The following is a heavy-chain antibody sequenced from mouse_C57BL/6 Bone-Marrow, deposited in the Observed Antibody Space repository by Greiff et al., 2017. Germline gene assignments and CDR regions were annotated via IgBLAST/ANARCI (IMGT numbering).Heavy chain of an antibody. J-gene: IGHJ3*01. CDR1: GYTFTSYT. CDR3: ARAYYSNFIAY. CDR2: INPSSGYT. Sequence: QVQLKQSGAELARPGASVKMSCKASGYTFTSYTMHWVKQRPGQGLEWIGYINPSSGYTKYNQKFKDKATLTADKSSSTAYMQLSSLTSEDSAVYYCARAYYSNFIAYWGQGTLVTVSA. V-gene: IGHV1-4*01. D-gene: IGHD2-5*01.